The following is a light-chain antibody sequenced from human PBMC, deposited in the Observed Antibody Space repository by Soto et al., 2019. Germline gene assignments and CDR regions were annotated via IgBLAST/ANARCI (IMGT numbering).Light chain of an antibody. CDR1: SSDVGGYNY. Sequence: QSALTQPASVSGSPGQSITISCTGTSSDVGGYNYVAWYQQHPGKVPRLMIYEVSNRPSGVSNRFSGSKSGSTASLTISGLQAEDKADYYCISYTSSSTSYVFGTGTKLTVL. J-gene: IGLJ1*01. CDR2: EVS. V-gene: IGLV2-14*01. CDR3: ISYTSSSTSYV.